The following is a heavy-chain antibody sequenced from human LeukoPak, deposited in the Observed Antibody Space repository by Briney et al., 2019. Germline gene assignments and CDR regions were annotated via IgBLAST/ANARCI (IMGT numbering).Heavy chain of an antibody. Sequence: SETLPLTCTVSGGSIRGYYWNWIRQPPGKGLEWIGHIYHRGSTDYNPSLKRRVTISVDTSKSQFSLKLPSMTAADTAFYFCARAGGGCTRTSCPIPYYGLDVWGQGTTVTVSS. J-gene: IGHJ6*02. CDR2: IYHRGST. D-gene: IGHD2-2*01. V-gene: IGHV4-59*01. CDR3: ARAGGGCTRTSCPIPYYGLDV. CDR1: GGSIRGYY.